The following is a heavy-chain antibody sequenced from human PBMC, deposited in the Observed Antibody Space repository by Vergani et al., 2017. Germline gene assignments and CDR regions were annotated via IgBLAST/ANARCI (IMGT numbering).Heavy chain of an antibody. D-gene: IGHD5-18*01. CDR3: AQAVDTAMVTWGAFDI. J-gene: IGHJ3*02. CDR2: ISGSGGST. V-gene: IGHV3-23*01. CDR1: GFTFSSYA. Sequence: EVQLLESGGGLVQPGGSLRLSCAASGFTFSSYAMSWVRQAPGKGLEWVSAISGSGGSTYYADSVKGRFTISRDNSKNTLYLQMKSLRAEDTAVYYCAQAVDTAMVTWGAFDIWGQGTMVTVSS.